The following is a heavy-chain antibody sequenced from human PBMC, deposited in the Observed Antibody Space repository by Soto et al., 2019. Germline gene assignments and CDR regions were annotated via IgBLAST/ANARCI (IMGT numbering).Heavy chain of an antibody. CDR3: PVWGSGSDSGAA. Sequence: PXXSLSLYFSTCGFSLSECYMNWVLQAQGKGLEWFGSSKNKAASYTTEYVASVKGRFSISSDHSRNSLYLQMNRLKIEDTAVYFCPVWGSGSDSGAAWGQGTQVTVS. CDR2: SKNKAASYTT. J-gene: IGHJ4*02. CDR1: GFSLSECY. D-gene: IGHD3-10*01. V-gene: IGHV3-72*01.